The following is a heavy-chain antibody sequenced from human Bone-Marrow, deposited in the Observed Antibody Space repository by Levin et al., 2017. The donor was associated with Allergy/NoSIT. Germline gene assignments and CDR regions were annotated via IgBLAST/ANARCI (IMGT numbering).Heavy chain of an antibody. Sequence: KVSCQGSGYSFISYWIAWVRQLPGKGLEWMGSVYPADSDATYNPSFLGQVSLSVDKSLKTAYLQWSRLKPSDTAMYYCARSDSNSGYGMNVWGQGTTVTVSS. D-gene: IGHD4-23*01. J-gene: IGHJ6*02. CDR3: ARSDSNSGYGMNV. CDR1: GYSFISYW. CDR2: VYPADSDA. V-gene: IGHV5-51*01.